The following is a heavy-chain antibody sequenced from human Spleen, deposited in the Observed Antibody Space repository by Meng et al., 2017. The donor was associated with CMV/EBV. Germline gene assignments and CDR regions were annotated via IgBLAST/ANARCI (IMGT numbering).Heavy chain of an antibody. V-gene: IGHV1-69*10. CDR1: GGSFSSYG. D-gene: IGHD4-23*01. J-gene: IGHJ4*02. Sequence: SVKVSCKASGGSFSSYGISWVRQAPGQGLEWMGGIIPILGVANYAQKFQGRVTITADKYTSTAYMELSSLRSEDTPMYYCARDPTVVTAGFCDNWGQGTLVTVSS. CDR2: IIPILGVA. CDR3: ARDPTVVTAGFCDN.